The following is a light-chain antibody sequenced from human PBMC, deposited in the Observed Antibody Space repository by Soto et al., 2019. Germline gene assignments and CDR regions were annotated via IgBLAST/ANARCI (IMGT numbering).Light chain of an antibody. CDR2: DAS. CDR1: QSISTW. V-gene: IGKV1-5*01. CDR3: QQYNSYPYT. J-gene: IGKJ2*01. Sequence: DIQMTQSPSTVSASVGDGATITCRASQSISTWLAWYQQKPGKAPNLLIYDASTLESGGPSGFSGSGSGTEFTLTISSLQPDDSATYYCQQYNSYPYTFGQGTKLEIK.